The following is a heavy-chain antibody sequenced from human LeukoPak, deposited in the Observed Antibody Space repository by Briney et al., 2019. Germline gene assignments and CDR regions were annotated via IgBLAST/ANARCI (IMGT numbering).Heavy chain of an antibody. Sequence: SETLSLTCSVSGDSITGYYWGWIRQPPGKGLEWIGNIYYTGNTYYNSSLKSRVTISLDTSKNQFSLKLSSVTAADTAVYYCARARYYYYGSGSYSAHDYWGQGTLVTVSS. CDR1: GDSITGYY. CDR3: ARARYYYYGSGSYSAHDY. V-gene: IGHV4-39*07. CDR2: IYYTGNT. J-gene: IGHJ4*02. D-gene: IGHD3-10*01.